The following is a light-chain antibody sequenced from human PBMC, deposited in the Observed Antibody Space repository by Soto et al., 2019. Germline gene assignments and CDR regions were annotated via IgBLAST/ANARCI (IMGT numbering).Light chain of an antibody. V-gene: IGKV1-12*01. J-gene: IGKJ4*02. CDR2: AAS. Sequence: DIEMTQSPSSVSASVGDTVTITCRASRDVRDWLAWYQQRPGTAPKVLIYAASTLQSGVPSRFSGSGSGTLFTLTISSLQPEDFATYYCQQANSLPLTFGGGTKVEIK. CDR3: QQANSLPLT. CDR1: RDVRDW.